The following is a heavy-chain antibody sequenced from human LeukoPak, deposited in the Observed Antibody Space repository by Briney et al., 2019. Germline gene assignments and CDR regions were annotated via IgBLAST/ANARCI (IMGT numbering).Heavy chain of an antibody. CDR2: IYHSGST. V-gene: IGHV4-4*02. J-gene: IGHJ4*02. CDR1: GDSISSSYW. D-gene: IGHD5-18*01. Sequence: SETLSLTCGVSGDSISSSYWWSWVRQTPGKGLEWIGEIYHSGSTNYNPSLKSRVTISMDKSKNQFSLNLSSVTATVTAVYYCARVEGIQLWLVTSRGNYYFDYWGQGTLVTVSS. CDR3: ARVEGIQLWLVTSRGNYYFDY.